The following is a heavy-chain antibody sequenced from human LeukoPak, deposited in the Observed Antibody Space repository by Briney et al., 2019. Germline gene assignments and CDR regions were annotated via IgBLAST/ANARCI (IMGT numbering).Heavy chain of an antibody. Sequence: PGGSLRLSCAASGFTFSSSGMHWVRQAPGKGLEWVAFIEYDGNNEYYADSVKGRFTISRDNSKNTLYLQMNSLRAEDTAVYYCARAYGSGSHYEYYFDYWGQGTLVTVSS. CDR3: ARAYGSGSHYEYYFDY. V-gene: IGHV3-30*02. J-gene: IGHJ4*02. D-gene: IGHD3-10*01. CDR2: IEYDGNNE. CDR1: GFTFSSSG.